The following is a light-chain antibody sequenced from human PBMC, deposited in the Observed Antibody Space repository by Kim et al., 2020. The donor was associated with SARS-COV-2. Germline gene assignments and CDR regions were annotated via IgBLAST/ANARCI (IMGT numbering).Light chain of an antibody. J-gene: IGKJ1*01. CDR1: ENINGY. CDR2: SVS. CDR3: QQTYSSPWT. V-gene: IGKV1-39*01. Sequence: GDTVTITCRTSENINGYLNWYQHKPGEAPKLLIYSVSKLKSGVPSRFSGGGSGTDFTLTIGGLQADDSGTYFCQQTYSSPWTFGQGPKV.